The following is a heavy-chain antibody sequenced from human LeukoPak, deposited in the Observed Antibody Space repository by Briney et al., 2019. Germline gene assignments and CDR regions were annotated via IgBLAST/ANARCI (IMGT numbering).Heavy chain of an antibody. Sequence: GGSLRLSCASSGFSLSSYWMGWVRQAPGKGLEWVASIKQDGSEKYYVDSVKGRFTISRDSAKKSLYLQMNNLRAEDTAVYYCARGGRVVVIPPNLWGRGTLVTVSS. J-gene: IGHJ2*01. D-gene: IGHD3-22*01. V-gene: IGHV3-7*03. CDR1: GFSLSSYW. CDR2: IKQDGSEK. CDR3: ARGGRVVVIPPNL.